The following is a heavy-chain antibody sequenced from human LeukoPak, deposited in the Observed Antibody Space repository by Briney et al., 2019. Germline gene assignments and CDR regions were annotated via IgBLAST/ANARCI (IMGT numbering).Heavy chain of an antibody. CDR3: ARDRGWLQHDY. J-gene: IGHJ4*02. D-gene: IGHD5-24*01. V-gene: IGHV3-7*04. Sequence: RSGGSLRLSCAVSGFSFSTYWMSWVRQAPGKGLEWLANIEHNGSAKYYVDSVKGRFTISRDNAKNSLYLQMNSLKADDTAVYYCARDRGWLQHDYWGQGTLVTVSS. CDR2: IEHNGSAK. CDR1: GFSFSTYW.